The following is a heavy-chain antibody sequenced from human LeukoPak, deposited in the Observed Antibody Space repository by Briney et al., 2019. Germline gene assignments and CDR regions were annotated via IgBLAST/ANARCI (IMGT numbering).Heavy chain of an antibody. CDR3: ARHMYSSSWYDDH. CDR1: GGSISSSSYY. J-gene: IGHJ4*02. D-gene: IGHD6-13*01. CDR2: IYYSGST. V-gene: IGHV4-39*01. Sequence: PSETLSLTCTVSGGSISSSSYYWGWIRQPPGQGLEWIGSIYYSGSTYYNPSLKSRVTISVDTSKNQLSLKLSSVTAADTAVYYCARHMYSSSWYDDHWGQGTLVTVSS.